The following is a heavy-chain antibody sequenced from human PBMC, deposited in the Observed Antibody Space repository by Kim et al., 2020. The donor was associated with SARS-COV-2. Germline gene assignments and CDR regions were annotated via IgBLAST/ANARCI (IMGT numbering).Heavy chain of an antibody. CDR2: ISYDGSNK. J-gene: IGHJ4*02. CDR1: GFTFSSYG. V-gene: IGHV3-30*18. D-gene: IGHD6-6*01. CDR3: AKAWVEYSSSAVGY. Sequence: GGSLRLSCAASGFTFSSYGMHWVRQAPGKGLEWVAVISYDGSNKYYADSVKGRFTISRDNSKNTLYLQMNSLRAEDTAVYYCAKAWVEYSSSAVGYWGQGTLVTVSS.